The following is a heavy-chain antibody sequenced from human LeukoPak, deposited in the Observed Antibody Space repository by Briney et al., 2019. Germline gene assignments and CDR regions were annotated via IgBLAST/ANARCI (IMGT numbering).Heavy chain of an antibody. Sequence: SETLSLTCTVSGGSISSYYWSWIRQPPGKGLEWIGYIYDSGSTNYNPSLKSRVTISVDTSKNQFSLTLSSVIAAGTAVYYCARLSRISLVATMGNNYYMDVWGKGTTVTVSS. CDR1: GGSISSYY. J-gene: IGHJ6*03. D-gene: IGHD5-12*01. CDR2: IYDSGST. V-gene: IGHV4-59*12. CDR3: ARLSRISLVATMGNNYYMDV.